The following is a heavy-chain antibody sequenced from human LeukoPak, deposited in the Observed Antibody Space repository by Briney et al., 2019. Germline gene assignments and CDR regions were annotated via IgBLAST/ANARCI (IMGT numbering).Heavy chain of an antibody. CDR2: INWNGGST. Sequence: GGSLRLSCAASGFTFDDYGMSWDRQAPGKGLEWVSGINWNGGSTGYADSVKGRFTISRDNAKNSLYLQMNSLRAEDTALYYCARDRAYCSSTSCTTEFDYWGQGTLVTVSS. J-gene: IGHJ4*02. CDR3: ARDRAYCSSTSCTTEFDY. CDR1: GFTFDDYG. D-gene: IGHD2-2*01. V-gene: IGHV3-20*04.